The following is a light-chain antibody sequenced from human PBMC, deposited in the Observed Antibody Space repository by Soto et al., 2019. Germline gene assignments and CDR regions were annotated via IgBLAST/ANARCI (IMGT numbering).Light chain of an antibody. CDR2: AAS. V-gene: IGKV1-39*01. Sequence: DIQMTQSPSSLSASVGDRVTVTCRASQSISSYLNWYQQIPGKAPKLLIYAASSLQSGVPSRFSGSGSGTDFTLTISSLQPEDFATYYCQQSYSTLPWTFGQGTKVEIK. CDR3: QQSYSTLPWT. J-gene: IGKJ1*01. CDR1: QSISSY.